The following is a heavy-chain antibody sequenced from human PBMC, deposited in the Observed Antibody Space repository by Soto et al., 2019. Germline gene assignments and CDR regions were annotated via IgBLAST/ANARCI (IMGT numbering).Heavy chain of an antibody. CDR2: KWYDGSNK. V-gene: IGHV3-33*01. CDR1: GFTFSSYG. D-gene: IGHD3-16*02. Sequence: PGGSLRLSCAASGFTFSSYGMHWVRQAPGKGLEWVAVKWYDGSNKYYAYSLKGRFTISRDNSKNTLYLQMNSLRAEDTAVYYCAREFSSLRYQPTRPGPYMDVWGKGTTVTVSS. CDR3: AREFSSLRYQPTRPGPYMDV. J-gene: IGHJ6*03.